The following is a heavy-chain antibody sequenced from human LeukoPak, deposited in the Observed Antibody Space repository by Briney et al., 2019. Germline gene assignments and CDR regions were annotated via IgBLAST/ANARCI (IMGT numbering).Heavy chain of an antibody. D-gene: IGHD6-13*01. CDR1: GAFIDSNNW. CDR3: ARRVISSWYVDY. Sequence: SGTLSLTCAVSGAFIDSNNWWSWVRQTPGKGLEWIAEIFHSGSTSYNPSLKSRVTISVDTSTNQFSLKLTSVTAADTAVYYCARRVISSWYVDYWGQGTLVTVSS. V-gene: IGHV4-4*02. J-gene: IGHJ4*02. CDR2: IFHSGST.